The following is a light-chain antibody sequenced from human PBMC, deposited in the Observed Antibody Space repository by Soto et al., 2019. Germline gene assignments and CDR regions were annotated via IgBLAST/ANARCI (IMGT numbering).Light chain of an antibody. CDR1: SSDVGADNY. CDR3: SSFAASNTWV. J-gene: IGLJ3*02. Sequence: QSVLTQPPSASGSPGQSVTISCTGTSSDVGADNYVSWYQQHAVKAPKLVIYEVTKRPSGVPDRFSGSKSAKTASLTVSGLQAEDEADYYCSSFAASNTWVFGGGTKLTVL. CDR2: EVT. V-gene: IGLV2-8*01.